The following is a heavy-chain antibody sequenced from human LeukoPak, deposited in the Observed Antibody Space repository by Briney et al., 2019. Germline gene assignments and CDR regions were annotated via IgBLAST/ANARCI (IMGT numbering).Heavy chain of an antibody. V-gene: IGHV4-61*08. Sequence: SETLSLTCAVSGGSISSGGYSWSWIRQPPGKGLEWIGYIYTSGSTNYNPSLKNRVTISVDTSKNQFSLKLSSVTAADTAVYYCAKTGLSGSYDWFDPWGQGTLVTVSS. D-gene: IGHD1-26*01. CDR1: GGSISSGGYS. CDR3: AKTGLSGSYDWFDP. CDR2: IYTSGST. J-gene: IGHJ5*02.